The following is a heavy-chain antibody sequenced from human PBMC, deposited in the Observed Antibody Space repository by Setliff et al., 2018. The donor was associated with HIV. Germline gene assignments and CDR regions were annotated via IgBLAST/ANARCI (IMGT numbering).Heavy chain of an antibody. J-gene: IGHJ4*02. D-gene: IGHD5-18*01. CDR3: ARRPEIQLWLSLFATPDYYFDY. CDR2: IIPVVGTA. CDR1: GGTFSSYA. Sequence: GASVKVSCKASGGTFSSYAITWVRQAPGQGLEWMGGIIPVVGTAKYAQNFQGRVTLTTDESMSTAYMELRSLRSDDTAVYYCARRPEIQLWLSLFATPDYYFDYWGQGTLVTVSS. V-gene: IGHV1-69*05.